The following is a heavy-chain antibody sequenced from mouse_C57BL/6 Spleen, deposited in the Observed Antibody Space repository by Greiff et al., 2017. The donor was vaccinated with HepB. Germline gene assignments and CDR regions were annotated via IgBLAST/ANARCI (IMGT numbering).Heavy chain of an antibody. Sequence: EVQLQQSGPELVKPGASVKISCKASGYTFTDYYMNWVKQSHGKSLEWIGDINPNNGGTSYNQKFKGKATLTVDKSSSTAYMELRSLTSEDSAVYYCARNDYGVNFDVWGTGTTVTVSS. CDR3: ARNDYGVNFDV. D-gene: IGHD2-4*01. J-gene: IGHJ1*03. CDR2: INPNNGGT. V-gene: IGHV1-26*01. CDR1: GYTFTDYY.